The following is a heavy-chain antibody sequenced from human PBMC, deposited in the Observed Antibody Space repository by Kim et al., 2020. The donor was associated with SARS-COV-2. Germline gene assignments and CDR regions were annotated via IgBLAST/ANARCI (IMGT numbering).Heavy chain of an antibody. CDR3: AGEPPITMVRGVIFTYYYYGMDG. Sequence: SETLSLTCAVYGGSFSGYYWSWIRQPPGKGLEWIGEINHSGSTNYNPSLKSRVTISVDTSKNQFSLKLSSVTAADTAVYYCAGEPPITMVRGVIFTYYYYGMDGWGQGTTGTGSS. D-gene: IGHD3-10*01. J-gene: IGHJ6*02. V-gene: IGHV4-34*01. CDR2: INHSGST. CDR1: GGSFSGYY.